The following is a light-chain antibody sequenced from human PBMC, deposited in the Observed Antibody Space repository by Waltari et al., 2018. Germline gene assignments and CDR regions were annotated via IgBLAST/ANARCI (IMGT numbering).Light chain of an antibody. J-gene: IGKJ1*01. Sequence: EIVLTQSPATLSVSPGERATLSCRASRSVSHNLAWYQQKPGQAPRVLIYGASIRATGSPARFSGSGSGTEFTLTITGLQSEDFAVYYCQQYNYWPRTFGQGTKVEV. V-gene: IGKV3-15*01. CDR1: RSVSHN. CDR3: QQYNYWPRT. CDR2: GAS.